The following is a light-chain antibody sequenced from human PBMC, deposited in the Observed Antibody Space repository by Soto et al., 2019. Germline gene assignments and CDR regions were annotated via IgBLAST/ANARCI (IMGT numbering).Light chain of an antibody. CDR2: EGS. J-gene: IGLJ3*02. CDR3: CSYAGTTTFVV. Sequence: QSAVTQPASVSGSPGQSITISCTGTSSDIGSYNLVSWYQRHPGEAPKLIIYEGSKRPSGVSNRFSGSKSGNTASLTISGLQAEDEADYFCCSYAGTTTFVVFGGGTKLTVL. V-gene: IGLV2-23*03. CDR1: SSDIGSYNL.